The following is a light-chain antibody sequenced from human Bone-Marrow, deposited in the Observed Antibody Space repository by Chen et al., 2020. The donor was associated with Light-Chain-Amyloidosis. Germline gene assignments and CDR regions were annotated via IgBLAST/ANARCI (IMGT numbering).Light chain of an antibody. V-gene: IGLV3-25*03. CDR2: RDT. Sequence: SYELTQPPSVSVSPGQTARITCSGDDLPTKYAYWYQQKPGQAPVLVIHRDTERPSGISVRFSGSSSGTTAKLTNSGVQAEDEACYHCQSADSNGTYEVIFGGGTKLTVL. CDR1: DLPTKY. CDR3: QSADSNGTYEVI. J-gene: IGLJ2*01.